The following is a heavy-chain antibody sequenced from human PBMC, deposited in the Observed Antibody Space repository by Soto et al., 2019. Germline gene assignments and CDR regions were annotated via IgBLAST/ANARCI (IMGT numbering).Heavy chain of an antibody. V-gene: IGHV3-7*03. CDR1: GFTFHYYW. CDR2: VKPDGSAT. Sequence: GGSLRLSCAASGFTFHYYWMTWVRQAPGKGLEWVANVKPDGSATFYADSLKGRFTISRDNANNSVSLQMHSLRADDTAVYYCARDSITRVSSDVPGMDVWGQGTTVTVSS. J-gene: IGHJ6*02. D-gene: IGHD3-16*01. CDR3: ARDSITRVSSDVPGMDV.